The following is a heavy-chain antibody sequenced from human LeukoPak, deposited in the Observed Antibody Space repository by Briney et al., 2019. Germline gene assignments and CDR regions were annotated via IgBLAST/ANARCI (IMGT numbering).Heavy chain of an antibody. CDR1: GGSISSGGYY. D-gene: IGHD3-3*01. Sequence: PSETLSLTCTVSGGSISSGGYYWSWVRQAPGKGLEWVSAISGSGGSTYYADSVKGRFTISRDNSKNTLYLQMNSLRAEDTAVYYCARERTYNPIYYDFWSGYPWFDPWGQGTLVTVSS. V-gene: IGHV3-23*01. J-gene: IGHJ5*02. CDR2: ISGSGGST. CDR3: ARERTYNPIYYDFWSGYPWFDP.